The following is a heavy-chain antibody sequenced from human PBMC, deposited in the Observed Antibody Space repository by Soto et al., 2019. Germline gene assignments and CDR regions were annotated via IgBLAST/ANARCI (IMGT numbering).Heavy chain of an antibody. Sequence: QVHLVQSGAEVKNPGASVKVSCKASGYSFTRYGIGWARQAPGQGLEWMGWINDYNGNTNYAQNLQGRLTMTTDTSTTTAYMKLRSLRSNDTAIYYCAMVDVSGTPSQQDVWGQGTTVTVSS. CDR3: AMVDVSGTPSQQDV. J-gene: IGHJ6*02. V-gene: IGHV1-18*01. D-gene: IGHD2-8*01. CDR2: INDYNGNT. CDR1: GYSFTRYG.